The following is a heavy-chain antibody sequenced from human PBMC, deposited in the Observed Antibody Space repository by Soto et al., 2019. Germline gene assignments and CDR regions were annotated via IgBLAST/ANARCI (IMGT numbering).Heavy chain of an antibody. CDR2: ISYDGRNK. J-gene: IGHJ6*02. D-gene: IGHD6-19*01. CDR3: VKDGSSGWPYYYGLDV. V-gene: IGHV3-30*18. Sequence: PEGSLRLSCAASGFTFSSYGMHWVRQAPGKGLEWVAVISYDGRNKYYADSVKGRFTISRDNSKNTLYLQMSSLRAEDTAVYYCVKDGSSGWPYYYGLDVWGQGTTVTVSS. CDR1: GFTFSSYG.